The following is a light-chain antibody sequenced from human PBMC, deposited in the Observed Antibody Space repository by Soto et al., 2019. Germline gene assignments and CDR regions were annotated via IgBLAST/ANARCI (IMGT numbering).Light chain of an antibody. CDR1: QSVSSY. CDR3: QQRSYWPPLT. J-gene: IGKJ4*01. CDR2: DAS. Sequence: EIVLTQSPATLPLSPGERATLSCRPSQSVSSYLAWYQQKPGQAPRLLIYDASNRATGIPARFSGSGSGTDFTLPISSLEPEDFAVYYCQQRSYWPPLTFGGGTKVDIK. V-gene: IGKV3-11*01.